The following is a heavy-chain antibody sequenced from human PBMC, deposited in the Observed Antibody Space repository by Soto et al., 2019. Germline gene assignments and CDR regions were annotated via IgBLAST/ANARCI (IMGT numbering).Heavy chain of an antibody. CDR1: GGSFSGYY. V-gene: IGHV4-34*01. CDR2: INHSGST. CDR3: AIPAGSTVTTVHYYYGMDV. J-gene: IGHJ6*02. Sequence: SETLSLTCGVYGGSFSGYYCSWIRQPPGKGLEWIGEINHSGSTNYNPSLKSRVTISVDTSKNQFSLKLSSVTAADTAVYYCAIPAGSTVTTVHYYYGMDVWGQGTTVTVSS. D-gene: IGHD4-17*01.